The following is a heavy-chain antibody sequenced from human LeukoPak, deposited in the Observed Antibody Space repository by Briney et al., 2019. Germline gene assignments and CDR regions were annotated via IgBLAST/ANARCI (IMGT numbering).Heavy chain of an antibody. D-gene: IGHD2-15*01. CDR3: ARHKCSGGSCPTYYYGMDV. V-gene: IGHV5-51*01. CDR2: IYPGDSNT. J-gene: IGHJ6*02. CDR1: GYSFSTSW. Sequence: GESLQISCKGSGYSFSTSWIGWVRQMPGKGLEWMGIIYPGDSNTRYSPSFQGQVTISADKSISTAYLQWSRLKASDTATYYCARHKCSGGSCPTYYYGMDVWGQGTTVTVSS.